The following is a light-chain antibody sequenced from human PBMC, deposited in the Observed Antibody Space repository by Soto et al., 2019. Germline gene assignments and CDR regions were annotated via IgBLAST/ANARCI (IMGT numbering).Light chain of an antibody. CDR2: RNN. CDR1: SSNIGSNN. Sequence: QSALIQPPSASGTPGQRVTISCSGGSSNIGSNNVNWYQQLPGTAPRLLIYRNNQRPSGVPDRFSGSKSGTSASLAIRGLRSEDEADYYCAAWDDSLSGLYVFGTGTKVTVL. V-gene: IGLV1-47*01. J-gene: IGLJ1*01. CDR3: AAWDDSLSGLYV.